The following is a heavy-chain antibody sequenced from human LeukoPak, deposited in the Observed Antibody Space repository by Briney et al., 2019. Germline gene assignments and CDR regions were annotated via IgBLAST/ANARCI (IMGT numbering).Heavy chain of an antibody. Sequence: SETLSLTCTVSGASISGSSYYWVWIRQPPGKGLEWIGSVYYSGSTYYNPSLKSRLIMSVDTSKDQFSLQLISVTAADTAVYYCARDFGYSSGWYGIPSWFDPWGQGTLVTVSS. D-gene: IGHD6-19*01. J-gene: IGHJ5*02. V-gene: IGHV4-39*07. CDR2: VYYSGST. CDR1: GASISGSSYY. CDR3: ARDFGYSSGWYGIPSWFDP.